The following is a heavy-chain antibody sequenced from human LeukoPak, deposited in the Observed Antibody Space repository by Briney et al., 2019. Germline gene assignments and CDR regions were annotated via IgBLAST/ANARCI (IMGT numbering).Heavy chain of an antibody. D-gene: IGHD3-9*01. CDR3: ARGPATKYYDVLTGYSPFDY. CDR1: GFTFSSYA. J-gene: IGHJ4*02. Sequence: GGSLRLSCAASGFTFSSYAMHWVRQAPGKGLEWVAVISYDGSNKYYADSVKGRFTVSRDNSKNTLYLQMNSLRAEDTGVYYCARGPATKYYDVLTGYSPFDYWGQGTLVTVSS. CDR2: ISYDGSNK. V-gene: IGHV3-30-3*01.